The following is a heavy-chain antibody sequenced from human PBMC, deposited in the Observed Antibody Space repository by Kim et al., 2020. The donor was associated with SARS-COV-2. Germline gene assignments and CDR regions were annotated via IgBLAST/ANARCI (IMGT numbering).Heavy chain of an antibody. D-gene: IGHD5-12*01. V-gene: IGHV3-21*01. CDR3: ARVYQMATIPHPFDY. CDR2: ISSSSGYI. Sequence: GGSLRLSCAASGFTFSSYSMNWVRQAPGKGLEWVSSISSSSGYIYYADSVKGRFTISRDNAKNSLYLQMNSLRAEDTAVYYCARVYQMATIPHPFDYWGQGTLVTVSS. CDR1: GFTFSSYS. J-gene: IGHJ4*02.